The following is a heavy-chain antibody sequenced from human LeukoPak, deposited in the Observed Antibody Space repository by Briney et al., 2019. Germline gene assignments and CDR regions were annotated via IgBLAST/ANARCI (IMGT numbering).Heavy chain of an antibody. J-gene: IGHJ3*02. V-gene: IGHV4-39*01. CDR1: GGSISSSSYY. Sequence: PSETLSLTCTVSGGSISSSSYYWGWIRQPPGKGLEWIGRIYYSGSTYYNPTLKSRVTISVDTSKSQFSLKLSSVTAADTAMYYCASLPRYCSGGTCRDTFHIWGQGTMVTVSS. CDR3: ASLPRYCSGGTCRDTFHI. CDR2: IYYSGST. D-gene: IGHD2-15*01.